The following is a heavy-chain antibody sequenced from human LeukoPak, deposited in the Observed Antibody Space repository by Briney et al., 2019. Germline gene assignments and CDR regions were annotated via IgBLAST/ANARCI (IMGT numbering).Heavy chain of an antibody. Sequence: GASVKVSCKASGYTFTSYGISWVRQAPGQGLEWMGIINPSGGSTSYAQKFQGRVTMTRDTSTSTVYMELSSLRSEDTAVYYCARERSSSLLPTRPGWFDPWGQGTLVTVSS. CDR3: ARERSSSLLPTRPGWFDP. D-gene: IGHD6-13*01. CDR1: GYTFTSYG. CDR2: INPSGGST. J-gene: IGHJ5*02. V-gene: IGHV1-46*01.